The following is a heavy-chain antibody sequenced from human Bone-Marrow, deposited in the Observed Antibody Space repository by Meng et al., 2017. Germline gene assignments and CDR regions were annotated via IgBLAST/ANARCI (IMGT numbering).Heavy chain of an antibody. Sequence: HRVESGGVLGKPGGSLRLSGAASGFNFSDYYMSWIRQAPGKGLEWVSYISSSGSTIYYADSVKGRFTISRDNAKNSLYLQMNSLRAEDTAVYYCARGDGLRIQLWGSVDYWGQGTLVTVSS. CDR1: GFNFSDYY. CDR3: ARGDGLRIQLWGSVDY. J-gene: IGHJ4*02. D-gene: IGHD5-18*01. V-gene: IGHV3-11*01. CDR2: ISSSGSTI.